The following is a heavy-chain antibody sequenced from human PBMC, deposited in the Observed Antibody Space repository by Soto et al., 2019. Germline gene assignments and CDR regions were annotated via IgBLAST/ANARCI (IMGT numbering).Heavy chain of an antibody. Sequence: QVQLVQSGAEVKKPGSSVKVSCKASGGTFSSYAISWVRQAPGQGLEWMGGIIPIFGTVNYAQKFQGRVTITADESTSTDYMELSSLRSEDTAVDYCARPCTAMGNYYYYGMDVWGQGTTVTVSS. D-gene: IGHD5-18*01. CDR3: ARPCTAMGNYYYYGMDV. V-gene: IGHV1-69*12. CDR1: GGTFSSYA. CDR2: IIPIFGTV. J-gene: IGHJ6*02.